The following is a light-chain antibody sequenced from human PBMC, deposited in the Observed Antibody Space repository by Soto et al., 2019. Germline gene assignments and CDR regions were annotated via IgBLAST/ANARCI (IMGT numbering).Light chain of an antibody. V-gene: IGKV1-5*03. CDR3: HQYNVYSPT. CDR2: MAS. J-gene: IGKJ1*01. Sequence: DIPMTQSPSTLSASVGDRVTITCRASQSISSWLAWYQQKPGKAPNLLIYMASTLESGVPSRFSGSGSGTEFTLTITSLQPDDFATYYCHQYNVYSPTFGQGTKVEI. CDR1: QSISSW.